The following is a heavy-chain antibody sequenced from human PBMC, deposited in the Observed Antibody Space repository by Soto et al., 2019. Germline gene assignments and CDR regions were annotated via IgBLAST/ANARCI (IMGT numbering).Heavy chain of an antibody. J-gene: IGHJ4*02. V-gene: IGHV4-59*01. D-gene: IGHD6-19*01. CDR2: IYYSGST. Sequence: SETLSLTCTVSGGSISSYYWSWIRQPPGKGLEWIGYIYYSGSTNYNPPLKSRVTISVDTSKNQFSLKLSSVTAADTAVYYCARAYSSGWWGADYWGQGTLVTVSS. CDR1: GGSISSYY. CDR3: ARAYSSGWWGADY.